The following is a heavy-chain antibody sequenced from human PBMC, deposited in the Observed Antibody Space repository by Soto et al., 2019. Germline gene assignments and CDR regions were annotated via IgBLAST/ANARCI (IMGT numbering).Heavy chain of an antibody. CDR2: IIPIFGTA. Sequence: SVKVSCKASGGTFSSYAISWVRQAPGQGLEWMGGIIPIFGTANYAQKFQGRVTIAADESTSTAYMELSSLRSEDTAVYYCSRSQGSSTSLEIYYYYYYGMDVWGQGTTVTVSS. J-gene: IGHJ6*02. V-gene: IGHV1-69*13. CDR1: GGTFSSYA. D-gene: IGHD2-2*01. CDR3: SRSQGSSTSLEIYYYYYYGMDV.